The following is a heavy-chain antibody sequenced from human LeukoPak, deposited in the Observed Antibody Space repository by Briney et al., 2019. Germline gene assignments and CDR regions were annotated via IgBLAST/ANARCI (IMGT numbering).Heavy chain of an antibody. J-gene: IGHJ4*02. Sequence: PSETLSLTCAVYGGSFGDFYWSWIRQTPGKGLEWIGEVNQSGSTNYNPSLKSRVTVVVDTSKNQFSLRLSSVTAADMAIYYCARLQTYSGYENFDYWGQGTLVTVSS. CDR3: ARLQTYSGYENFDY. CDR2: VNQSGST. V-gene: IGHV4-34*01. CDR1: GGSFGDFY. D-gene: IGHD5-12*01.